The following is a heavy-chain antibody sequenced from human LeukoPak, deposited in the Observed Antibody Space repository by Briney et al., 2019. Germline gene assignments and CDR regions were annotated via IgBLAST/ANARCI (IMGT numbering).Heavy chain of an antibody. V-gene: IGHV4-59*01. CDR1: GGSISSYY. Sequence: SETLSLTCTVSGGSISSYYWSWIRQPPGKGLEWIGYIYYSGSTNYNPSLKSRVTISVDTSKNQFSLRLSSVTAADTAVYYCARSRDGYNYYFDYWGQGTLVIVSS. CDR2: IYYSGST. CDR3: ARSRDGYNYYFDY. D-gene: IGHD5-24*01. J-gene: IGHJ4*02.